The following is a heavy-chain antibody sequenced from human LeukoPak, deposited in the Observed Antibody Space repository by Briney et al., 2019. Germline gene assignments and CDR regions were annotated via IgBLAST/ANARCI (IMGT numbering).Heavy chain of an antibody. J-gene: IGHJ6*03. Sequence: GGSLRLSCAASGFTVSSNYMSWVRQAPGKGLEWVSVIYSGGSTYYADSVKGRFTISRDNSKNTLYLQMNSLRAEDTAVYYCARTGYDFWSGYLEYMDVWGKGTTVTVSS. CDR3: ARTGYDFWSGYLEYMDV. CDR1: GFTVSSNY. V-gene: IGHV3-53*01. CDR2: IYSGGST. D-gene: IGHD3-3*01.